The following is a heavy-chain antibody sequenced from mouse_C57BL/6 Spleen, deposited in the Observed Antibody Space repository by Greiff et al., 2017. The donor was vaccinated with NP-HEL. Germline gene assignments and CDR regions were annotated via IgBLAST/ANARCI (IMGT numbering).Heavy chain of an antibody. V-gene: IGHV1-55*01. CDR1: GYTFTSYW. CDR3: ARREVNWDYLDY. D-gene: IGHD4-1*01. J-gene: IGHJ2*01. Sequence: QVQLQQPGAELVKPGASVKMSCKASGYTFTSYWITWVKQRPGQGLEWIGDIYPGSGSTNYNEKFKNKATLTVDTSSSTAYMQRSSLTSEDSAGNYGARREVNWDYLDYWGQGTTLTGSS. CDR2: IYPGSGST.